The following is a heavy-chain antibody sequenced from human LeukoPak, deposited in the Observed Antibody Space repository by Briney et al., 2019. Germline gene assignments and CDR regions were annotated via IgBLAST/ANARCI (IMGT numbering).Heavy chain of an antibody. D-gene: IGHD3-22*01. V-gene: IGHV4-4*02. J-gene: IGHJ4*02. CDR1: GGSISSSNW. Sequence: SETLSLTCTVSGGSISSSNWWTWVRQPPGKGLEWIGEIYHSGSTNYNPSLKSRVTISVDRSKNQSSLNLSSVTAADTAVYYCASYNYYDSSGYPLDYWGQGTLVTVSS. CDR3: ASYNYYDSSGYPLDY. CDR2: IYHSGST.